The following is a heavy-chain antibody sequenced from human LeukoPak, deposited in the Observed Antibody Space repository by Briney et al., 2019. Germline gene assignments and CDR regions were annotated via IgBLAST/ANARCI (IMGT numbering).Heavy chain of an antibody. V-gene: IGHV4-59*08. J-gene: IGHJ5*02. CDR1: GGSIGKYH. Sequence: SETLSLTCSVSGGSIGKYHWTWIRQPPGKRLEWIGYVYYTGNLNYNPFLDHRVSLSIDTSKNQFSLKLSSVTAADTAVYYCARRYCSSTSCYPRGANWFDPWGQGTLVTVSS. CDR3: ARRYCSSTSCYPRGANWFDP. D-gene: IGHD2-2*01. CDR2: VYYTGNL.